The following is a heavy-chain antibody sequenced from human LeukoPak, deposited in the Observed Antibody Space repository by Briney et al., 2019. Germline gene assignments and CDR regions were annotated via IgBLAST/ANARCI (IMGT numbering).Heavy chain of an antibody. CDR2: INPNSGDT. V-gene: IGHV1-2*02. CDR1: GYTFTGYS. Sequence: ASVKVSCKASGYTFTGYSMYWVRQAPGQGLEWVGWINPNSGDTNYAQKFQGRVTMTRDTSISTAYLQWSSLKASDTAMYYCARHPITDYYDSSGYLGGWFDPWGQGTLVTVSS. J-gene: IGHJ5*02. CDR3: ARHPITDYYDSSGYLGGWFDP. D-gene: IGHD3-22*01.